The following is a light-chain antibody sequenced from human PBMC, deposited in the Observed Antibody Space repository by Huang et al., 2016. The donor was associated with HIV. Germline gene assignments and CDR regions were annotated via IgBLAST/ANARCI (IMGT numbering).Light chain of an antibody. V-gene: IGKV3-15*01. CDR3: QQYENWPPEYT. CDR1: QNVRSS. CDR2: GAS. Sequence: EIVLTQSPAILSVSPGERVTLSCRASQNVRSSFAWYQQRPGQPPRLLISGASTRAAGIPARCSGSGSGTEFTLTISSLQSEDFAVYYCQQYENWPPEYTFGQGTKLEL. J-gene: IGKJ2*01.